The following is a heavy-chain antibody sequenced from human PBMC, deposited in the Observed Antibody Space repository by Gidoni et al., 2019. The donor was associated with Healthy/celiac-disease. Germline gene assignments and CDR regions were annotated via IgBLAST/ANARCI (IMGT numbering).Heavy chain of an antibody. V-gene: IGHV1-18*01. CDR2: ISAYNGNT. D-gene: IGHD2-2*01. J-gene: IGHJ4*02. CDR3: ARDSPLVVPAAYLPGDRDPFDY. Sequence: QVQLVQSGAEVKKPGASVKVSCKASGYTFTSYGISWVRQAPGQGLEWMGWISAYNGNTNYAQKLQGRVTMTTDTSTSTAYMELRSLRSDDTAVYYCARDSPLVVPAAYLPGDRDPFDYWGQGTLVTVSS. CDR1: GYTFTSYG.